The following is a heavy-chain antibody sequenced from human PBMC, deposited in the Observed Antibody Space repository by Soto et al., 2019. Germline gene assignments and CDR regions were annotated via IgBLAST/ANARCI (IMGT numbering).Heavy chain of an antibody. CDR2: VYYTGST. D-gene: IGHD6-19*01. J-gene: IGHJ4*02. CDR1: GGSISSYY. V-gene: IGHV4-59*01. CDR3: AREAPVKGPFDY. Sequence: QVQLQESGPGLVKPSETLSLTCTVSGGSISSYYWIWIQQPPGKGLEWIGYVYYTGSTNYNPSLKSRVTISVDTSKNQFSLKLNSVTAADTAMYYCAREAPVKGPFDYWGQGTLVTVSS.